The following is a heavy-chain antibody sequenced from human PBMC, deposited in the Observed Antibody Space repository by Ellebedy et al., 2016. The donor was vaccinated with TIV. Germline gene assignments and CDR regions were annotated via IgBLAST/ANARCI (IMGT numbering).Heavy chain of an antibody. CDR2: IYYSGST. V-gene: IGHV4-39*01. D-gene: IGHD3/OR15-3a*01. CDR3: ARPTGLGLY. CDR1: GGSISSSSYY. J-gene: IGHJ4*02. Sequence: SETLSLTXTVSGGSISSSSYYWGWIRQPPGKGLEWIGSIYYSGSTYYNPSLKSRVTISVDTSKNQFSLKLSSVTAADTAVYYCARPTGLGLYWGQGTLVTVSS.